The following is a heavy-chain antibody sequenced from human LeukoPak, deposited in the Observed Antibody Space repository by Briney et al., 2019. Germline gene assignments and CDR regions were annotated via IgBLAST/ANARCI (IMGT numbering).Heavy chain of an antibody. J-gene: IGHJ5*02. D-gene: IGHD2-8*01. CDR3: ARHPRTIWSTISDNWFDP. CDR2: ISPYNGKT. Sequence: ASVKVSCKASGDSFATYGLSWVRQAPGQGLEWMGWISPYNGKTDYARKLQDRVTMTTDISTTTAYMELTSLTSDDTAVYFCARHPRTIWSTISDNWFDPWGQGTLVTVSS. V-gene: IGHV1-18*01. CDR1: GDSFATYG.